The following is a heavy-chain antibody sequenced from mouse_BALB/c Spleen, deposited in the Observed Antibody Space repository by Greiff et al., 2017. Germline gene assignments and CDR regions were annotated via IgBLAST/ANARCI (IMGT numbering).Heavy chain of an antibody. D-gene: IGHD2-10*01. CDR1: GFSLSTSGMS. CDR2: IWWNDDK. CDR3: ARIGAYYGNPDWYFDV. J-gene: IGHJ1*01. Sequence: QVTLNVSGPGILQPSQTLSLTCSFSGFSLSTSGMSVGWIRQPSGKGLEWRAHIWWNDDKYYNPALKSRLTISKDTSNNQVFLKIASVVTADTATYCGARIGAYYGNPDWYFDVWGAGTTVTVSS. V-gene: IGHV8-8*01.